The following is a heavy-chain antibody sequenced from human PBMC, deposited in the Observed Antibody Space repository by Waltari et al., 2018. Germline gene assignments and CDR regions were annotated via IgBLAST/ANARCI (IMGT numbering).Heavy chain of an antibody. J-gene: IGHJ4*02. CDR1: GGSFSSSY. CDR2: INHSGST. Sequence: QVQLQQWGAGLLKPSETLSRTCAVYGGSFSSSYWSWIRPPPGKGLEWIGEINHSGSTNYNPSLKRRVTISADTSKNQCSLKLSAVTAADTAVYYCARGGERWSWGYYFDYWGQGTLVIVSS. CDR3: ARGGERWSWGYYFDY. D-gene: IGHD1-1*01. V-gene: IGHV4-34*01.